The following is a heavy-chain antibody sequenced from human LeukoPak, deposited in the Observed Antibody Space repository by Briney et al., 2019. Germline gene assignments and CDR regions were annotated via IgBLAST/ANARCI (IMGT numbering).Heavy chain of an antibody. CDR2: IHYTGNT. Sequence: SETLSLTCRVSGGSIRGYHWSWIRQPPGKGLEWIGYIHYTGNTNYNPSLKSRVTISLDTSKNQFSLKLRSVTAADTAVYYCARDTRDAFDIWGQGAMVTVSS. CDR3: ARDTRDAFDI. CDR1: GGSIRGYH. J-gene: IGHJ3*02. V-gene: IGHV4-59*01.